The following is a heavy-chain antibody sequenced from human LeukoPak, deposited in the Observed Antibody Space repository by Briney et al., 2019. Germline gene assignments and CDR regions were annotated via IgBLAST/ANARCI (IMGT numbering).Heavy chain of an antibody. CDR3: TRHDGLDFNYYYYYMDV. D-gene: IGHD3/OR15-3a*01. CDR2: IRSKVYSGTS. CDR1: GFTFSDYG. Sequence: GGSLRLSCSASGFTFSDYGMSWVRQAPGKGLEWVSFIRSKVYSGTSDYAASVKGRFTISRDDSKSIAYLQMNSLKTEDTAVYYCTRHDGLDFNYYYYYMDVWGKGTTVTVSS. V-gene: IGHV3-49*04. J-gene: IGHJ6*03.